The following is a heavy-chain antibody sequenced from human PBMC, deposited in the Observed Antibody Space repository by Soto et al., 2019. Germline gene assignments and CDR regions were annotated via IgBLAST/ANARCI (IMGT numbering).Heavy chain of an antibody. CDR3: AREDRDRETGLVPAAIDGMDV. CDR1: GGTFSRYS. J-gene: IGHJ6*02. CDR2: IIPIFGIA. D-gene: IGHD2-2*01. Sequence: QVQLVQSGAEVKKPGSSVKVSCKASGGTFSRYSITWVRQAHGHGLEWIGRIIPIFGIASYAQKFQGSVTITADESTSTAYMELSSLRSDDTAVYYCAREDRDRETGLVPAAIDGMDVWGQGTTVTVSS. V-gene: IGHV1-69*08.